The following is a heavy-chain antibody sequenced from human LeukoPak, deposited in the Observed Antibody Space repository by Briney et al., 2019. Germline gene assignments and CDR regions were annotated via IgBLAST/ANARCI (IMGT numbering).Heavy chain of an antibody. J-gene: IGHJ4*02. V-gene: IGHV3-21*01. D-gene: IGHD7-27*01. CDR1: GFTFSSYS. Sequence: GGSLRLSCAASGFTFSSYSMNWVRQAPGKGLEWVSSISSSSSYIYYAVSVKGRFTISRDNAKNSLYLQMNSLRAEDTAVYYCARDWGDANYWGQGTLVTVSS. CDR3: ARDWGDANY. CDR2: ISSSSSYI.